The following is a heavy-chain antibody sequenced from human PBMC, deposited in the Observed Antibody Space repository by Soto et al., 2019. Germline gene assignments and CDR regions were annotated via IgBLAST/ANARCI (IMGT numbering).Heavy chain of an antibody. CDR1: GYSFTSYW. D-gene: IGHD2-2*01. Sequence: GESLKISCKGSGYSFTSYWIGWVRQMPGKGPEWMGIIYPGDSDTRYSLSFQGQVTISADKSISTAYLQWSSLKASDTAMYYCARQHIVVVPAASAYYYYGMDVWGQGTTVTVSS. V-gene: IGHV5-51*01. CDR2: IYPGDSDT. CDR3: ARQHIVVVPAASAYYYYGMDV. J-gene: IGHJ6*02.